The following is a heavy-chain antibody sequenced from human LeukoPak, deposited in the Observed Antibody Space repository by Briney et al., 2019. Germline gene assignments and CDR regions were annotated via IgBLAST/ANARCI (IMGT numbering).Heavy chain of an antibody. CDR2: ISHSGRS. Sequence: PSETLSLTCTVSGGSITSNSWWRWVRQPPGKGLEWIGEISHSGRSNYNPSFESRVTISIDNSNNHFSLEVTSVTAADTAVYFCARVTATTPFDCWGQGTLVTVSS. V-gene: IGHV4-4*02. J-gene: IGHJ4*02. CDR1: GGSITSNSW. D-gene: IGHD1-20*01. CDR3: ARVTATTPFDC.